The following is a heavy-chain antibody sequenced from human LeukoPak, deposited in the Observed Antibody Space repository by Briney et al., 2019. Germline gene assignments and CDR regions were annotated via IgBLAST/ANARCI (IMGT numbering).Heavy chain of an antibody. V-gene: IGHV4-31*03. D-gene: IGHD3-10*01. Sequence: PSETLSLTCTVSGGSMSSGGYYWSWIRQHPGKGLEWIGYIYYSGSTYYNPSLKSRVTISVDTSTNQFSLNLSSATAADTAVYYCARDIVGGSGSGSMDVWGQGTTVTVFS. CDR1: GGSMSSGGYY. J-gene: IGHJ6*02. CDR2: IYYSGST. CDR3: ARDIVGGSGSGSMDV.